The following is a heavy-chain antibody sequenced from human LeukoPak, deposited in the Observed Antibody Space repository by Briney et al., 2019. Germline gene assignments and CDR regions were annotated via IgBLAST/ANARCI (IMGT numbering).Heavy chain of an antibody. V-gene: IGHV1-2*02. Sequence: ASVKVPCKASGYTFTGYYMHWVRQAPGQGLEWMGWINPNSGGTNYAQKFQGRVTMTRDTSISTAYMELSRLRSDDTAVYYCARDGWGSSWYRLPRHYYYYYMDVWGKGTTVTVSS. CDR2: INPNSGGT. CDR1: GYTFTGYY. D-gene: IGHD6-13*01. CDR3: ARDGWGSSWYRLPRHYYYYYMDV. J-gene: IGHJ6*03.